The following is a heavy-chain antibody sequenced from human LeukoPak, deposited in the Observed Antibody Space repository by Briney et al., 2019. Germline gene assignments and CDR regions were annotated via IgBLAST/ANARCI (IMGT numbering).Heavy chain of an antibody. V-gene: IGHV3-7*01. CDR2: IKQDGSEK. D-gene: IGHD3-16*01. J-gene: IGHJ4*02. CDR3: ARDHGLRLGELYKAD. CDR1: GFTLSSYW. Sequence: HPGGSLRLSCAASGFTLSSYWMSWVRQAPGKGLEWVANIKQDGSEKYYVDSVKGRFTISRDNAKNSLYLQMNSLRAEDTAVYYCARDHGLRLGELYKADWGQGTLVTVSS.